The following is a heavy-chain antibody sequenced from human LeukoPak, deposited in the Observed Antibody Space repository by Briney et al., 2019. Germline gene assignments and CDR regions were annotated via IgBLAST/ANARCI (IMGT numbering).Heavy chain of an antibody. V-gene: IGHV3-21*01. CDR3: ARLHSYYYYMDV. CDR2: ISSSSSYI. Sequence: GGSLRLSCAASGFTFSSYSMNWVRQAPGKGLEWVSSISSSSSYIYYADSVKGRFTISRDNAKNSLYLQMNSLRAEDTAVYYCARLHSYYYYMDVWGKGTTVTVSS. CDR1: GFTFSSYS. J-gene: IGHJ6*03.